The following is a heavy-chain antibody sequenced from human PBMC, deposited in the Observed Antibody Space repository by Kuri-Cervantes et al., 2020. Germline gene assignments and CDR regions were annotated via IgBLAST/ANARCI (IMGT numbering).Heavy chain of an antibody. Sequence: ASVKVSCKASGYTFTSYYMHWVRQAPGQGLEWMGIINPSGGSTSYAQKFQGRVTMTRDTSTSTVYMELSRLRSDDTAVYYCARDLTMVRGAFLTWGQGTLVTVSS. J-gene: IGHJ5*02. V-gene: IGHV1-46*01. D-gene: IGHD3-10*01. CDR3: ARDLTMVRGAFLT. CDR1: GYTFTSYY. CDR2: INPSGGST.